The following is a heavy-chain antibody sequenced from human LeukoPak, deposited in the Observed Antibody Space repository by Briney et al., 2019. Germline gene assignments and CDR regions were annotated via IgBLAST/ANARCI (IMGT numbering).Heavy chain of an antibody. CDR1: GGSISSSSYY. V-gene: IGHV4-39*07. D-gene: IGHD5-24*01. CDR2: IYYSGST. CDR3: ARELGRMATIRY. J-gene: IGHJ4*02. Sequence: PSETLSLTCTVSGGSISSSSYYWGWIRQPPGKGLEWIGSIYYSGSTYYNPSLKSRVTISVDTSKNQFSLKLSSVTAADTAVYYCARELGRMATIRYWGQGTLVTVSS.